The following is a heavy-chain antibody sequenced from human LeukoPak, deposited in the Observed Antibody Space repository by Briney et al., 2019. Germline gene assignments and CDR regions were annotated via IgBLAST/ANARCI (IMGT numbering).Heavy chain of an antibody. CDR2: IYYSGST. V-gene: IGHV4-59*01. Sequence: PSETLSLTCTVSGGSISSYYWSWIRQPPGKGLECIGYIYYSGSTNYNPSLKSRVTISADTSKNQFSLKLSSVTAADTAVYYCARDEVRLPRVFQHWGQGTLVTVSS. CDR3: ARDEVRLPRVFQH. CDR1: GGSISSYY. D-gene: IGHD5-18*01. J-gene: IGHJ1*01.